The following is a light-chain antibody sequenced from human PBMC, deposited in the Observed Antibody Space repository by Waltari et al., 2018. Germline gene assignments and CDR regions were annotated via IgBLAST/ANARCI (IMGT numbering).Light chain of an antibody. J-gene: IGLJ2*01. CDR2: EVI. CDR1: SSDVGGYNY. V-gene: IGLV2-14*01. Sequence: QSALTQPASVSGSPGQSITISCTGTSSDVGGYNYVSWYQHPPGKAPKLMIYEVIHRPSGVSILFSGSKSGNAASLTISGLQAEDEADYSCSSYTSSSTLGFGGGTKLTVL. CDR3: SSYTSSSTLG.